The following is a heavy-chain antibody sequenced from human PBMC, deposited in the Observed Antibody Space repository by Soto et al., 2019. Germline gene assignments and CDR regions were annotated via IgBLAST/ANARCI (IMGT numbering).Heavy chain of an antibody. CDR1: GFTFSSYS. Sequence: EVQLVESGGGLVKPGGSLRLSCAASGFTFSSYSMNWVRQAPGRGLEWVSSISSSSSYIYYADSVKGRFTISRDNAKNSLYLQMNSRRAEDTAVYYCARVSGSSRMYYFDYWGQGTLVTGSS. CDR2: ISSSSSYI. D-gene: IGHD6-19*01. CDR3: ARVSGSSRMYYFDY. V-gene: IGHV3-21*01. J-gene: IGHJ4*02.